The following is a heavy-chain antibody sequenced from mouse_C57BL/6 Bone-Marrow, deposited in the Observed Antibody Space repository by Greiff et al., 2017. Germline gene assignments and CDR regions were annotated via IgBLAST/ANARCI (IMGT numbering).Heavy chain of an antibody. Sequence: QVQLQQPGAELVKPGASVKLSCKASGYTFTSYWMHWVKQRPGQGLEWIGMIHPNSGSTNYNEKFKGKATLTVDKSSSTAYMQLSSLTSEDSAVYYCARGIYYGYDETALDYWGQGTSVTVSS. J-gene: IGHJ4*01. D-gene: IGHD2-2*01. CDR1: GYTFTSYW. CDR2: IHPNSGST. CDR3: ARGIYYGYDETALDY. V-gene: IGHV1-64*01.